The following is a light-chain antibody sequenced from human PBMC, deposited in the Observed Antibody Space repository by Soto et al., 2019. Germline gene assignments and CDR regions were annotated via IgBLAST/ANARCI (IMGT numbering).Light chain of an antibody. CDR1: QSVSSSY. CDR3: QQYGSALWT. Sequence: IVLTQSPGTLSLSPGEGATHSCRASQSVSSSYLAGYQQKPGQAPRLLIYDASNRATGIPVRFSGSGSMTDCTLTIGSLEPEDFAVYYRQQYGSALWTFGQGTKVDI. CDR2: DAS. J-gene: IGKJ1*01. V-gene: IGKV3-20*01.